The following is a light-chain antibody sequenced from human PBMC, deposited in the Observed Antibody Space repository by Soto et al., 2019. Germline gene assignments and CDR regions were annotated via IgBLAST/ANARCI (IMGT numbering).Light chain of an antibody. CDR2: AAS. V-gene: IGKV1-9*01. Sequence: DIQLTQSPSFLSASVGDRVTITCRASRGISSYLAWYQQKPGKAPKLLIYAASTLQSGVPSRFSGSGSGTDFTLTISSLQPEDFATYYCQQANGDPWTFGQGTKVDIK. J-gene: IGKJ1*01. CDR3: QQANGDPWT. CDR1: RGISSY.